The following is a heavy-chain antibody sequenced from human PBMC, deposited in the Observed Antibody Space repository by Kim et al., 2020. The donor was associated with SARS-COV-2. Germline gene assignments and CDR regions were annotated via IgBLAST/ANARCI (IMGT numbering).Heavy chain of an antibody. CDR1: GFTFSSYA. J-gene: IGHJ4*02. CDR2: ISYDGSNK. Sequence: GGSLRLSCAASGFTFSSYAMHWVRQAPGKGLEWVAVISYDGSNKYYADSVKGRFTISRDNSKNTLYLQMNSLRAEDTAVYYCARSSPRGIVVVPAAIGDGFDYWGQGTLVTVSS. CDR3: ARSSPRGIVVVPAAIGDGFDY. V-gene: IGHV3-30-3*01. D-gene: IGHD2-2*01.